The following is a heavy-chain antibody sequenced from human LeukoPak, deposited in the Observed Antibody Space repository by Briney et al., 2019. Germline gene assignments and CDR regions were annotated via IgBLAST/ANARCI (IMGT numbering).Heavy chain of an antibody. Sequence: GGSLRLSCAASGFTFSSYAMHWVRQAPGKGLEWVAVISYDGSNKYYADSVKGRFTISRDNSKNTLYLQMNSLRAEDTAVYYCAKGFTAYQLRGAIDYWGQGTLVTVSS. J-gene: IGHJ4*02. CDR1: GFTFSSYA. CDR2: ISYDGSNK. CDR3: AKGFTAYQLRGAIDY. V-gene: IGHV3-30-3*01. D-gene: IGHD2-2*01.